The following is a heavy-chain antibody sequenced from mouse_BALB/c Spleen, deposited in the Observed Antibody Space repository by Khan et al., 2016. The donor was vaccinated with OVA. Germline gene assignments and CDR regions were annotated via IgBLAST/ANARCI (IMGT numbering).Heavy chain of an antibody. CDR1: GYSFTGYF. CDR2: INPHIGET. Sequence: VRLQQSGPELVKPGASVKISCKASGYSFTGYFMNWVMQSHGKSLEWIGRINPHIGETLYNQKFKGKATLTVDESSRTVHMELRSLASEDSAIYYCARKNCSDFDYWGQGTTLTVSS. CDR3: ARKNCSDFDY. V-gene: IGHV1-20*02. D-gene: IGHD1-1*01. J-gene: IGHJ2*01.